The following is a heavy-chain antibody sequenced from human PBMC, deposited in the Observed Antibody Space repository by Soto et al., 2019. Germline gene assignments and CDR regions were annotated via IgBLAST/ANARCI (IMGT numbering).Heavy chain of an antibody. CDR1: GGSISSGGYS. J-gene: IGHJ4*02. CDR3: ARHETLHCDYDY. Sequence: SETLSLTCAVSGGSISSGGYSWSWIRQPPGKGLEWIGYIYYSGSTNYNPSLKSRVTISVDTSKNQFSLKLSSVTAADTAVYYCARHETLHCDYDYWGQGTLVTVSS. V-gene: IGHV4-61*08. D-gene: IGHD5-12*01. CDR2: IYYSGST.